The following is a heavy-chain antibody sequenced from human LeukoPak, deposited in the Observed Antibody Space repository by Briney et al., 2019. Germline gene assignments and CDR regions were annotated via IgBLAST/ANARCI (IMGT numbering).Heavy chain of an antibody. CDR1: GFTFGGYG. D-gene: IGHD5-12*01. Sequence: GGSLRLSCAGSGFTFGGYGMHWFRQTPGKGLERVAVIAYDGSRAFYADSVKGRFTVSRDNSKNTRYLQMNSLRAEDTAVYYCARLGSPFIAATSDSDYWGQGTLVTVSS. J-gene: IGHJ4*02. CDR2: IAYDGSRA. V-gene: IGHV3-30*03. CDR3: ARLGSPFIAATSDSDY.